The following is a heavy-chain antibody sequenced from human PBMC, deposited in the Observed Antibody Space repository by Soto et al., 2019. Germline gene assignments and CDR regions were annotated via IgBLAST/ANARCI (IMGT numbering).Heavy chain of an antibody. D-gene: IGHD3-10*01. J-gene: IGHJ4*02. CDR2: ISGSGSFT. CDR1: GFTFRTYA. Sequence: GGSLRLSCAASGFTFRTYAMNWVRQAPGKGLEWISAISGSGSFTHYADSVRGRFTISRDISQNQLYLQMNNLRGDDTAMYYCAKIPTGSGSSKFDYWGQGIQVTVSS. CDR3: AKIPTGSGSSKFDY. V-gene: IGHV3-23*01.